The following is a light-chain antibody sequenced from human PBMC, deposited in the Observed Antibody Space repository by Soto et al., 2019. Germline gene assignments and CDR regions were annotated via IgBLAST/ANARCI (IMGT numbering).Light chain of an antibody. V-gene: IGKV1-5*03. Sequence: DIPMTQSPSTLSASVGDRVTITCRASQSISTWLAWYQQKPGKAPRLLIYKASSLESGVPSRFSGSGSGTEFTLTISSLQPDDSATYYCQQYNNFPRTFGQGTRV. CDR3: QQYNNFPRT. CDR2: KAS. CDR1: QSISTW. J-gene: IGKJ1*01.